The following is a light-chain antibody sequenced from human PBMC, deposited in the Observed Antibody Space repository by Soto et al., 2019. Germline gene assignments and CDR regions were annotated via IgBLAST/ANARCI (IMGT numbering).Light chain of an antibody. CDR2: GAS. CDR3: QQYYNWPPT. Sequence: ETVMTQSPATLSVSAVQGATLSCRASERVGNDLAWYQQKPGQPPSLIFYGASTWATGLPARFSRSGSGTEFTLTINSLQAEDCAVYHCQQYYNWPPTFGQGTRMEIK. CDR1: ERVGND. J-gene: IGKJ5*01. V-gene: IGKV3-15*01.